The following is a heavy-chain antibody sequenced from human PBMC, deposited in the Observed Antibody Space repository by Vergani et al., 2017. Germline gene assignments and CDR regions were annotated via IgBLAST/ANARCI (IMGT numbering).Heavy chain of an antibody. CDR3: AGPLVVVAGNVDY. CDR2: IISSSSTI. Sequence: EVQLVESGGGLVQPGGSLRLSCAASGFTFSSYSMNWVRQAPGKGLEWVSYIISSSSTIYYADSVKGRFTISRDNAKNSLYLQMNSLRAEDTAVYYCAGPLVVVAGNVDYWGQGTLVTVSS. CDR1: GFTFSSYS. V-gene: IGHV3-48*01. D-gene: IGHD2-15*01. J-gene: IGHJ4*02.